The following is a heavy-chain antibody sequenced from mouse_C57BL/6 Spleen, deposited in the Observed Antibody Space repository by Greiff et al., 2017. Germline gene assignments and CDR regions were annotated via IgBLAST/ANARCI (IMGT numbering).Heavy chain of an antibody. V-gene: IGHV2-3*01. CDR3: AKQEGLRGSFDD. Sequence: VMLVESGPGLVAPSQSLSITCTVSGFSLTSYGVSWVRQPPGKGLEWLGVIWGDGSTNYHSALISRLSISKDNTKSQVFLKLNRLQTDDTAAYYCAKQEGLRGSFDDWGKGTLVTVSA. CDR2: IWGDGST. J-gene: IGHJ3*01. D-gene: IGHD2-4*01. CDR1: GFSLTSYG.